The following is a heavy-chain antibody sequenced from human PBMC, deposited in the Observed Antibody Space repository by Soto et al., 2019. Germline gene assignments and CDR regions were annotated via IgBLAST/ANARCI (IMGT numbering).Heavy chain of an antibody. CDR2: INHSGST. CDR1: GGSFSGYY. J-gene: IGHJ4*02. D-gene: IGHD4-17*01. V-gene: IGHV4-34*01. CDR3: ARGQEVTTDLRFDY. Sequence: SETLSLTCAVYGGSFSGYYWSWIRQPPGKGLEWIGEINHSGSTNYNPSLKSRVTISVDTSKNQFSLKLSSVTAADTAVYYCARGQEVTTDLRFDYWGQGTLVTVSS.